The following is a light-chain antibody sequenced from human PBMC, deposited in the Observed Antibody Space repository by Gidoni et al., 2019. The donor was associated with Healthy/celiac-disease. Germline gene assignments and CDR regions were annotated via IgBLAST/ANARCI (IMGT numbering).Light chain of an antibody. V-gene: IGLV3-1*01. CDR3: QAWDSSTGV. CDR1: KLGAKY. J-gene: IGLJ1*01. Sequence: SYELTQPPSVSVSPGQTASITCSGDKLGAKYACWYQQKPSQSPVLVIYQDSKRPSGIPERFSGSNSGNTATLTISGTQAMDEADYYCQAWDSSTGVFGTGTKVTVL. CDR2: QDS.